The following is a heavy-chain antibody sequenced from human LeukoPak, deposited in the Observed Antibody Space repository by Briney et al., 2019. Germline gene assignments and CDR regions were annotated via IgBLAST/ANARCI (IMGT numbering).Heavy chain of an antibody. J-gene: IGHJ4*02. CDR2: INPNSGGT. Sequence: AASVKVSCKASGYTFTGYYMHWGRQAPGQGLEWMGRINPNSGGTNYAQKFQGRVTMTRDTSISTAYMELSRLRSDDTAVYYCARAYTWIRLWLYAYWGQGTLVTVSS. CDR1: GYTFTGYY. V-gene: IGHV1-2*06. CDR3: ARAYTWIRLWLYAY. D-gene: IGHD5-18*01.